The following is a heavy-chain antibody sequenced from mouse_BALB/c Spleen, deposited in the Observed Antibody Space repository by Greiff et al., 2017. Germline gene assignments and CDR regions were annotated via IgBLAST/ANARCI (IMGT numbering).Heavy chain of an antibody. J-gene: IGHJ4*01. CDR3: ARCYYGSSYYAMDY. Sequence: EVKLMESGGGLVQPGGSRKLSCAASGFTFSSFGMHWVRQAPEKGLEWVAYISSGSSTIYYADTVKGRFTISRDNPKNTLFLQMTSLRSEDTAMYYCARCYYGSSYYAMDYWGQGTSVTVSS. V-gene: IGHV5-17*02. D-gene: IGHD1-1*01. CDR2: ISSGSSTI. CDR1: GFTFSSFG.